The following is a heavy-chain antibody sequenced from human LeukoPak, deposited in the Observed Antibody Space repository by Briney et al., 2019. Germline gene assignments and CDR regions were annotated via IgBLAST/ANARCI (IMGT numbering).Heavy chain of an antibody. Sequence: SVKVSCKASGGTFSSYAISWVRQAPGQGLEWMGRIIPILGIANYAQKFQGRVTITADKSTRTAYMELSSLRSEDTAVYYCATDRGGKAGTTYFDYWGQGTLVTVSS. V-gene: IGHV1-69*04. CDR2: IIPILGIA. CDR3: ATDRGGKAGTTYFDY. CDR1: GGTFSSYA. J-gene: IGHJ4*02. D-gene: IGHD1-7*01.